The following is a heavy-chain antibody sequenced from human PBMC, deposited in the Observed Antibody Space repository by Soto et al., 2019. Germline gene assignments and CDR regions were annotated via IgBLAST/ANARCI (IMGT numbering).Heavy chain of an antibody. CDR2: INAGNGNT. Sequence: ASVKVSCKASGYTFTNYAIHWVRQAPGQRLEWMGWINAGNGNTKYSQKFQGRVTITRDTSATSAYMELSSLRSEDTAVYYCARGERYYYDSSGYFGFDYWGQGTLVTVSS. D-gene: IGHD3-22*01. CDR1: GYTFTNYA. CDR3: ARGERYYYDSSGYFGFDY. V-gene: IGHV1-3*01. J-gene: IGHJ4*02.